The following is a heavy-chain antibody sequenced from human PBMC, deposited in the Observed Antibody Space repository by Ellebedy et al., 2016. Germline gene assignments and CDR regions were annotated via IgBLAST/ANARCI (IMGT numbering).Heavy chain of an antibody. CDR1: GFTFNTYA. CDR3: AREDGGGPFDY. D-gene: IGHD4-23*01. V-gene: IGHV3-30-3*01. CDR2: ISPDGNKK. J-gene: IGHJ4*02. Sequence: GGSLRLSXAGAGFTFNTYAIHWVRQAPGKGLDWLTVISPDGNKKYDADSVKGRFTISRDNSKNTVYLQMSSLRPEDTAVYYCAREDGGGPFDYWGQGTLVTVSS.